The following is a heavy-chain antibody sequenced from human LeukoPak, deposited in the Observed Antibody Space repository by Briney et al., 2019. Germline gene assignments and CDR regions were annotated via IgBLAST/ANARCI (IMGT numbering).Heavy chain of an antibody. J-gene: IGHJ5*02. CDR2: IIPIFGTA. CDR3: ARAPWAALLPIDP. V-gene: IGHV1-69*05. CDR1: GGTFSSYA. Sequence: SVKVSCKASGGTFSSYAISWVRQAPGQGLEWMGRIIPIFGTANYAQKFQGRVTITTDESTSTAYMELSSLRSEDTAVYYCARAPWAALLPIDPWGQGTPVTVSS. D-gene: IGHD2-15*01.